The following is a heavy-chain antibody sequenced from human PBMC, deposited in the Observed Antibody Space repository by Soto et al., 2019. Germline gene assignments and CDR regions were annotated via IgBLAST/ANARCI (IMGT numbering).Heavy chain of an antibody. CDR2: IIPIFGTP. CDR1: GDTYTSYY. Sequence: GASVKVSCKASGDTYTSYYIHWVRQAPGQGLEWMGGIIPIFGTPDYAQKFQGRVTITADESTRPASMELSSLRSDDTAVYYCARERSVGYCITTTCPKPFYYYAMDVWGQGTTVTVSS. V-gene: IGHV1-69*13. CDR3: ARERSVGYCITTTCPKPFYYYAMDV. J-gene: IGHJ6*02. D-gene: IGHD2-2*01.